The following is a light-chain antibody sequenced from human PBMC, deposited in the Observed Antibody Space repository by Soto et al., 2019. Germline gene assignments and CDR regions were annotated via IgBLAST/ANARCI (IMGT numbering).Light chain of an antibody. CDR3: SSYTSSSTLGVV. J-gene: IGLJ2*01. V-gene: IGLV2-14*01. CDR1: SSDVGGYNY. Sequence: QSALTQPASVSGSPGQSITISCTGTSSDVGGYNYVSWYQQHPGKAPKRMIYDVSNRPSGVSNRFSGSKSGNTASLTISGPQAEYEADYYCSSYTSSSTLGVVFGGGTKLTVL. CDR2: DVS.